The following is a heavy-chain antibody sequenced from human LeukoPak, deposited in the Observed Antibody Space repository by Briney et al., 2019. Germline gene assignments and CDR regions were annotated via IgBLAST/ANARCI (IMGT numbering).Heavy chain of an antibody. Sequence: GGSLRLSRTASGFTFGDYAMSWVRQAPGTGLECVGFIRSKTYGGTTEYAASVKGRFTISRDDSKSIAYLQMNSLKAEDTAVYYCTRVGYCSTTSCYWFGYWGQGTLVTVSS. CDR2: IRSKTYGGTT. CDR1: GFTFGDYA. J-gene: IGHJ4*02. D-gene: IGHD2-2*01. V-gene: IGHV3-49*04. CDR3: TRVGYCSTTSCYWFGY.